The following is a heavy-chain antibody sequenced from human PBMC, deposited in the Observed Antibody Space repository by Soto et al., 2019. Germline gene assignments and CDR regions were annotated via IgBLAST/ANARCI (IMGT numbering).Heavy chain of an antibody. D-gene: IGHD4-17*01. CDR2: IWYDGSNK. CDR3: ARGREDYGDYYFDY. V-gene: IGHV3-33*01. CDR1: GFTFSSYG. J-gene: IGHJ4*02. Sequence: QVQLVESGGGVVQPGRSLRLSCAASGFTFSSYGMHWVRQAPGKGLEWVAVIWYDGSNKYYADSVKGRFTISRDNSKNTLYLQMNSLRAEGTAVYYCARGREDYGDYYFDYWGQGTLVTVSS.